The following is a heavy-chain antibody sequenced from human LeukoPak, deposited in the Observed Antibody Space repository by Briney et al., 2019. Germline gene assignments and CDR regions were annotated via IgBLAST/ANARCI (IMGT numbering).Heavy chain of an antibody. V-gene: IGHV4-34*01. CDR3: ARQGPYDYVWGSYPPFDY. D-gene: IGHD3-16*02. CDR1: GGSFSGYY. CDR2: INHSGST. J-gene: IGHJ4*02. Sequence: SETLSLTCAVYGGSFSGYYWSWLRQPPGKGLEWIGEINHSGSTNYNPSLKSRVTISVDTSKNQFSLKLSSVTAADTAVYYCARQGPYDYVWGSYPPFDYWGQGTLVTVSS.